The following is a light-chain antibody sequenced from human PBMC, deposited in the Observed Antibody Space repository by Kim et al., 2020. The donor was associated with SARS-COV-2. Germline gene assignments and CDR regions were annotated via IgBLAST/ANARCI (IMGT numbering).Light chain of an antibody. CDR3: QQYGSSPQA. V-gene: IGKV3-20*01. Sequence: EIVLTQSPGTLSLSPGERATLSCRASQSVSSTYLAWYQQKPGQAPRHLLFGASIRATGVPDRFSGSGSGTDFNLAISTLEPEDFAVYYCQQYGSSPQAFGQGTKVDIK. J-gene: IGKJ1*01. CDR1: QSVSSTY. CDR2: GAS.